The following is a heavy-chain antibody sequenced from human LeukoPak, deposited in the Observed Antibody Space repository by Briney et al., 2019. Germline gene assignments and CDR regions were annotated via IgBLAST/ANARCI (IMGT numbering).Heavy chain of an antibody. J-gene: IGHJ4*02. CDR2: ISISSGTI. V-gene: IGHV3-48*01. CDR1: GFNFSDYS. Sequence: GGSLRLSCAASGFNFSDYSMNWVRQAPGKGLEWVSYISISSGTIYYADSVKGRFTISRDNAKNSLYLQMNSLRAEDTAVYYCARALWFGETFPAYWGQGTLVTVSS. CDR3: ARALWFGETFPAY. D-gene: IGHD3-10*01.